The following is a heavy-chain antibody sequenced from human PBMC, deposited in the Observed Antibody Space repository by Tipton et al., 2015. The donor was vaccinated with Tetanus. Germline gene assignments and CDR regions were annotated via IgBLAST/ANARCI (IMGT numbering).Heavy chain of an antibody. CDR1: SVSMRNGGYS. Sequence: TLSLTCAVSSVSMRNGGYSWSWIRQPPGKGLEWIGYIYHSGGSYYNPSLKSRVTMSVDLSNNQFSLSLTSVTAADTAVYYCARAPYSSPGKFYFDSWGQGILVTVSS. D-gene: IGHD4-11*01. J-gene: IGHJ4*02. V-gene: IGHV4-30-2*01. CDR2: IYHSGGS. CDR3: ARAPYSSPGKFYFDS.